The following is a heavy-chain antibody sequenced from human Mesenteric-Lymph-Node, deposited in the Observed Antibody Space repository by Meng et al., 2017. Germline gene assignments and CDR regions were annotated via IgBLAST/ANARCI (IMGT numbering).Heavy chain of an antibody. CDR3: AKEGGRLDY. D-gene: IGHD1-26*01. Sequence: GESLKISCAASGFTFSRYWMNWVRQTPGKGLVWVSRVSNDESIASYADSVKGRFTISRDNSKNTLYLQMNSLRAEDTAVYYCAKEGGRLDYWGQGTLVTVSS. CDR1: GFTFSRYW. CDR2: VSNDESIA. J-gene: IGHJ4*02. V-gene: IGHV3-74*01.